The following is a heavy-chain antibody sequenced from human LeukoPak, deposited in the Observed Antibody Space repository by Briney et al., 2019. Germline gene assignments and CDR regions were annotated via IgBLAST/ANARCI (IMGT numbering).Heavy chain of an antibody. CDR2: ISITGAST. D-gene: IGHD6-13*01. V-gene: IGHV3-23*01. J-gene: IGHJ5*02. Sequence: PGGSLRLSCAASGFTFSSYAMNWVRQAPGKGLEWVSTISITGASTYYADSVKGRFTISRDNSNNMLYLQITNLRAEDTALYYCAKGGSRWSRNWFEPWGQGTLVTVSS. CDR1: GFTFSSYA. CDR3: AKGGSRWSRNWFEP.